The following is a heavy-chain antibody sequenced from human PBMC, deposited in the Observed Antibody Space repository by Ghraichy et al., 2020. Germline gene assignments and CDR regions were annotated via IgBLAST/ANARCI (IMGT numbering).Heavy chain of an antibody. CDR3: AKVLSARTPLRFFSEGRYWYFDL. CDR1: GFTFSSYA. V-gene: IGHV3-23*01. J-gene: IGHJ2*01. D-gene: IGHD3-3*01. CDR2: ISGSGGST. Sequence: GGSLRLSCAASGFTFSSYAMSWVRQAPGKGLEWVSAISGSGGSTYYADSVKGRFTISRDNSKNTLYLQMNSLRAEDTAVYYCAKVLSARTPLRFFSEGRYWYFDLWGRGTLVTVSS.